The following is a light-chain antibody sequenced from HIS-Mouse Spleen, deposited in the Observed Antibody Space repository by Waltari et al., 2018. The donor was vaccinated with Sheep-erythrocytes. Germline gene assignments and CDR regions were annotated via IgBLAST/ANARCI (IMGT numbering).Light chain of an antibody. J-gene: IGLJ1*01. CDR3: CSYAGSYNHV. CDR1: SSDVGGYNY. CDR2: DVS. Sequence: QSALTQPRSVSGSPGQSVTISCTGTSSDVGGYNYVSWYQQHPGKAPKLMIYDVSKRPAGGPDAFSASKSGNTASLAICGLQAEDEADYYCCSYAGSYNHVCATGTKVTVL. V-gene: IGLV2-11*01.